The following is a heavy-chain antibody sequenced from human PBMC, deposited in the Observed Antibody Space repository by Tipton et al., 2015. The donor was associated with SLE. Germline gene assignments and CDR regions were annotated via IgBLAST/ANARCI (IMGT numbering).Heavy chain of an antibody. V-gene: IGHV4-34*01. D-gene: IGHD1-26*01. J-gene: IGHJ4*02. CDR3: ARAQSSSMGY. CDR1: GGSFSGYY. CDR2: INHSGST. Sequence: GLVKPSETLSLTCAVYGGSFSGYYWSWIRQPPGKGLEWIGEINHSGSTNYNPSLKSRVTISVDTSKNQFSLKLSSVTAADTAVYYCARAQSSSMGYWGQGTLVTVSS.